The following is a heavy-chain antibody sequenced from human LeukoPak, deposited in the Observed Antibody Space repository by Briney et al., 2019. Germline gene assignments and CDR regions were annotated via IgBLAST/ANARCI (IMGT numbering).Heavy chain of an antibody. CDR1: EFTFSSYW. Sequence: PGGSLRLSCAASEFTFSSYWMHWVRQAPGKGLVWVSRINSDGSSTSYADSVKGRITISRDNAKNTLYLQMNSLRAEDTAVYYCARGFTIFGVVNDAFDIWGQGTMVTVSS. CDR3: ARGFTIFGVVNDAFDI. J-gene: IGHJ3*02. D-gene: IGHD3-3*01. CDR2: INSDGSST. V-gene: IGHV3-74*01.